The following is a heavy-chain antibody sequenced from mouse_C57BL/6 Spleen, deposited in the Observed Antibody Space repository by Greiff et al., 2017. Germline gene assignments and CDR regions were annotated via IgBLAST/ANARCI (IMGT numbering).Heavy chain of an antibody. CDR3: ASHGDYDYDGRGAMDY. J-gene: IGHJ4*01. Sequence: EVKLVESGPELVKPGASVKMSCKASGYTFTDYNMHWVKQSHGKSLEWIGYINPNNGGTSSNQKFKGKATLTVNKSSSTAYIELSSLTSEDSAVYYCASHGDYDYDGRGAMDYWGKGTSVTVSS. CDR1: GYTFTDYN. D-gene: IGHD2-4*01. V-gene: IGHV1-22*01. CDR2: INPNNGGT.